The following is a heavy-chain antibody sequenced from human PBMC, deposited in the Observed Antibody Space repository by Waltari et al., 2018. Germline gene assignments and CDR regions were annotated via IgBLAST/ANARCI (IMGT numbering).Heavy chain of an antibody. J-gene: IGHJ3*02. V-gene: IGHV4-34*01. CDR3: ARGGGPYDAFDI. CDR2: INHSGST. Sequence: QVQLQQWGAGLLKPSETRYLTCAVYGGSLSGYYWSCIRQPPGKGLEWIGEINHSGSTNYNPSLKSRVTISVDTSKNQFSLKLSSVTAAATAVYYCARGGGPYDAFDIWGQGTMVTVSS. CDR1: GGSLSGYY. D-gene: IGHD3-16*01.